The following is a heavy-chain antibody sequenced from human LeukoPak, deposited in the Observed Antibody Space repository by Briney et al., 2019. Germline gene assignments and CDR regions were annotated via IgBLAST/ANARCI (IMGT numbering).Heavy chain of an antibody. V-gene: IGHV1-69*04. Sequence: ASVKVSCKASGGTFSSYAISWVRQAPGQGLEWMGRIIPIFGIANYAQKFQGRVTITADKSTSTAYMELSSLRSEDTAVYYCARDLGTYYYDSSGSFFDYWGQGTTVTVSS. CDR1: GGTFSSYA. J-gene: IGHJ4*03. D-gene: IGHD3-22*01. CDR2: IIPIFGIA. CDR3: ARDLGTYYYDSSGSFFDY.